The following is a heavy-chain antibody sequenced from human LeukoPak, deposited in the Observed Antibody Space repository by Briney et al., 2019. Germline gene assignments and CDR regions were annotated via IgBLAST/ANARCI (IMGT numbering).Heavy chain of an antibody. Sequence: PGGSLRLSCAASGFTFSSYAMHWVRQAPGKGLEWVAVISYDGSNKYYADSVKGRFTISRDNSKNTLYLQMNSLRAEDTAVYYCASSRWLVPGPIDYWGQGTLVTVSS. J-gene: IGHJ4*02. CDR2: ISYDGSNK. CDR1: GFTFSSYA. V-gene: IGHV3-30*04. CDR3: ASSRWLVPGPIDY. D-gene: IGHD6-19*01.